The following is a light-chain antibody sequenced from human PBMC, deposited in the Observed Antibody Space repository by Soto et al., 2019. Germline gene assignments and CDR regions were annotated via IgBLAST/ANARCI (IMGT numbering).Light chain of an antibody. V-gene: IGKV3-11*01. CDR3: QQHTNWPLT. CDR2: DAS. CDR1: HSVSTY. Sequence: ETVLTQSPATRSLSPGEGATLSCRASHSVSTYLAWYQQKPGQTPRLLIYDASTRATGIPARFSGSGSGTDFTLNISSLEPEDFAVYYCQQHTNWPLTFGGGTKADIK. J-gene: IGKJ4*01.